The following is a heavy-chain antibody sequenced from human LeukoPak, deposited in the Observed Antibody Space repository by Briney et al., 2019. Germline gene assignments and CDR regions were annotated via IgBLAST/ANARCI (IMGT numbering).Heavy chain of an antibody. V-gene: IGHV4-39*07. CDR2: IYHSGST. Sequence: SETLSLTCTVSGVSIGTNNYYWGWIRQPPGKGLEWIGYIYHSGSTYYNPSLKSRVTISVDRSKNQFSLKLSSVTAADTAVYYCARAGITIFGVVIPTLWGQGTLVTVSS. CDR3: ARAGITIFGVVIPTL. D-gene: IGHD3-3*01. CDR1: GVSIGTNNYY. J-gene: IGHJ4*02.